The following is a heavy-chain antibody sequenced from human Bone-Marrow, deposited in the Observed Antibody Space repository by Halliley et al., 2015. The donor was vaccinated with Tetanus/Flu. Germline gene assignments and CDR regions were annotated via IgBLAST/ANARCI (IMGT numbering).Heavy chain of an antibody. CDR3: AGQENGVAPFDG. Sequence: VQLVQSGAEVKRPGESLRISRKGSEYSFSNYWITWVRQMPGKGLQWMGRIDPSDSYIKYSPSFRGHVTISADTSISTAYLHWRSLKAAATAVYECAGQENGVAPFDGWGQGPLATVAS. D-gene: IGHD3-9*01. CDR1: EYSFSNYW. CDR2: IDPSDSYI. V-gene: IGHV5-10-1*01. J-gene: IGHJ4*02.